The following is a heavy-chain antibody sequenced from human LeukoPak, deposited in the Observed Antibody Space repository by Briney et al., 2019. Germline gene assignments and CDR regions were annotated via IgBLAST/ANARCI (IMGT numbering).Heavy chain of an antibody. CDR3: ARDFPYSSSRYYYYYYMDV. J-gene: IGHJ6*03. CDR2: IYHSGST. CDR1: GGSISSSNW. Sequence: PSGTLSLTCAVSGGSISSSNWWSWVRQPPGKGLEWIGEIYHSGSTNYNPSLKSRVTISVDKSKNQFSLKLSSVTAADTAVYYCARDFPYSSSRYYYYYYMDVWGKGTTVTVSS. V-gene: IGHV4-4*02. D-gene: IGHD6-13*01.